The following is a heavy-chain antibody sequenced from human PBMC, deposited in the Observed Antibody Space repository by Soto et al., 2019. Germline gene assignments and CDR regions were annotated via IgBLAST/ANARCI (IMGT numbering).Heavy chain of an antibody. Sequence: SETLSLTCTVSGGSISGYYWSWIRQPPGKGLEWIGYMYNTGSTVYNPSFKSRVTISVDTSKNQFSLKLSSVTAADTAVYYCARDGRSATVTTVGWYFDLWGRGTLVTVSS. D-gene: IGHD4-17*01. V-gene: IGHV4-59*12. CDR1: GGSISGYY. CDR3: ARDGRSATVTTVGWYFDL. J-gene: IGHJ2*01. CDR2: MYNTGST.